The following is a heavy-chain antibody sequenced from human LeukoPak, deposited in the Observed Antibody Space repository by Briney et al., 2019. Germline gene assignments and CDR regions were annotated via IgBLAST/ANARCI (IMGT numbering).Heavy chain of an antibody. CDR3: ARVGGVRRQQLVTFIDY. V-gene: IGHV4-61*02. D-gene: IGHD6-13*01. CDR1: GGSISSGSYY. Sequence: SETLSLTCTVSGGSISSGSYYWSWIRQPAGKGLEWIGRIYTSGSTNYNPSLKSRVTISVDTSKNQFSLKLSSVTAADTAVYYCARVGGVRRQQLVTFIDYWGQGTLVTVSS. CDR2: IYTSGST. J-gene: IGHJ4*02.